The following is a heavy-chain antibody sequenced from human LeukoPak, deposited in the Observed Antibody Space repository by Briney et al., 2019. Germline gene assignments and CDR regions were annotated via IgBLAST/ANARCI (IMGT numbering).Heavy chain of an antibody. CDR1: GYTFTDDY. D-gene: IGHD3-9*01. Sequence: ASLKVSCKASGYTFTDDYIHWVRQAPGQGLEWMGWINVNSGGTNYAQKCYARVTMTRDTSISTAYMELSRLRSDDTAVFYCARSPHILTGENFDFWGQGTLVTVSS. CDR3: ARSPHILTGENFDF. J-gene: IGHJ4*02. V-gene: IGHV1-2*02. CDR2: INVNSGGT.